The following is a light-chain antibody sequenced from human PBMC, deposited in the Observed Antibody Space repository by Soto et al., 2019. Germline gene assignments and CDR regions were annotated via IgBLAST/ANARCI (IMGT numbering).Light chain of an antibody. CDR3: QRYDSHSQT. CDR2: KAS. J-gene: IGKJ2*01. V-gene: IGKV1-5*03. Sequence: DIQMTQSPSTLSASVGDRVTITCRASQSISDWLAWYQQKPGKAPKLLIYKASSLESGVPSRFSGSGSGTEFTLTISSLQPDDFATYYCQRYDSHSQTFGQGTTLEIK. CDR1: QSISDW.